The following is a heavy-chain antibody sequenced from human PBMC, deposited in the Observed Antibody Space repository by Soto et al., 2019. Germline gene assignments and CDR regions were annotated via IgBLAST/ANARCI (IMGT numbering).Heavy chain of an antibody. CDR3: ARRQIPPPTRGAANARGGMDV. J-gene: IGHJ6*02. CDR1: GFTFNNYG. CDR2: IWTDGSNS. D-gene: IGHD6-13*01. Sequence: QVQLVESGGGVVQPGRSLRLSCAASGFTFNNYGMHWVRQAPGKGLEWLAVIWTDGSNSSYANSVKGRFTISRDNSKNTLYLQMSSLRAEDTAVYYCARRQIPPPTRGAANARGGMDVRGQGTTVTVSS. V-gene: IGHV3-33*01.